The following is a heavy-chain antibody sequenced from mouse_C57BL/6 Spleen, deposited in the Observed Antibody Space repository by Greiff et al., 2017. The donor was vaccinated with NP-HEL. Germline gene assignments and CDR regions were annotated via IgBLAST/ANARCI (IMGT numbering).Heavy chain of an antibody. Sequence: QVQLQQPGAELVKPGASVKLSCKASGYTFTSYWMHWVKQRPGQGLEWIGMIHPNSGSTNYNEKFKSKATLTVDKSSSTAYMQLSSLTSDDSAVYYCARGMRYAMDYWGQGTSVTVSS. CDR3: ARGMRYAMDY. V-gene: IGHV1-64*01. CDR2: IHPNSGST. CDR1: GYTFTSYW. J-gene: IGHJ4*01.